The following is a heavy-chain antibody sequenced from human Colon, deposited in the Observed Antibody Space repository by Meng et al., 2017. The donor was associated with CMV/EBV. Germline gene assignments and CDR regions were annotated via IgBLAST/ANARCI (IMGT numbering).Heavy chain of an antibody. D-gene: IGHD6-6*01. J-gene: IGHJ4*02. Sequence: GESLKISCAASGFTFSSYAMHWVRQAPGKGLEWVAVISYDGSNKYYADSVKGRFTISRDNSKNTPYLQMNSLRAEDTAVYYCARGGQLVRQTIDYWGQGTLVTVSS. CDR3: ARGGQLVRQTIDY. CDR2: ISYDGSNK. V-gene: IGHV3-30-3*01. CDR1: GFTFSSYA.